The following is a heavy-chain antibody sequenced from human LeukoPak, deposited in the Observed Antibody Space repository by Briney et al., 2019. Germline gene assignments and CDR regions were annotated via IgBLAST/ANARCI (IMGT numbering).Heavy chain of an antibody. D-gene: IGHD1-26*01. CDR2: IRYDGSNK. V-gene: IGHV3-30*02. CDR1: GFTFSSYG. J-gene: IGHJ3*02. CDR3: AKGWELLRGGAFDI. Sequence: GGSLRLSCAASGFTFSSYGMHWVRQAPGKGLEWVAFIRYDGSNKYYADSVKGRFTISRDNSKNTLYLQMNSLRAEDTAVYYCAKGWELLRGGAFDIWGQGTMVTVSS.